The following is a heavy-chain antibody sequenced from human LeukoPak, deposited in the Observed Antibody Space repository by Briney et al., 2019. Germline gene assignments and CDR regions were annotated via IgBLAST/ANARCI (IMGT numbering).Heavy chain of an antibody. Sequence: GGSLRLSCAASGFTFSSYGMSWVRQAPGKGLEWVSSISSGSSYIYYADSVKGRFTISRDNAKNSLYLQMNSLRAEDTAVYYCARDAHYYDSSGFPTWGQGTLVTVSS. D-gene: IGHD3-22*01. V-gene: IGHV3-21*01. J-gene: IGHJ5*02. CDR1: GFTFSSYG. CDR2: ISSGSSYI. CDR3: ARDAHYYDSSGFPT.